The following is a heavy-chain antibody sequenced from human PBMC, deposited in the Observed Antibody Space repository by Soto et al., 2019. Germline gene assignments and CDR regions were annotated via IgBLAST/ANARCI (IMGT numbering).Heavy chain of an antibody. V-gene: IGHV4-31*03. Sequence: ASETLSLTCTVSGGSISSGGYYWSWIRQHPGKGLEWIGYIYYSKSTYYNPSLKSRVTISLDTSKNQFSLKLTSVTVADTAVYYCARSVFPWGQGTLVTVSS. CDR1: GGSISSGGYY. CDR2: IYYSKST. J-gene: IGHJ5*02. CDR3: ARSVFP.